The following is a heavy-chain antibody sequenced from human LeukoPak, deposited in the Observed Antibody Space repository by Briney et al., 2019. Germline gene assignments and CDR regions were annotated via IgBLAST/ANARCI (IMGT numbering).Heavy chain of an antibody. D-gene: IGHD5-18*01. CDR2: ISYDGSNK. CDR3: VLLKRGYSYGYADY. Sequence: GGSLRLSCAASGFTFSSYGMHWVRQAPGKGLEWVAVISYDGSNKYYADSVKGRFTISRDNSKNTLYLQMNSLRAEDTAVYYCVLLKRGYSYGYADYWGQGTLVTVSS. V-gene: IGHV3-30*03. J-gene: IGHJ4*02. CDR1: GFTFSSYG.